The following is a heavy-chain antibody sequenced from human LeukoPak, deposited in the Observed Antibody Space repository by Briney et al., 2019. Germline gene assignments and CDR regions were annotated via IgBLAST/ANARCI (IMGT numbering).Heavy chain of an antibody. CDR1: GDSVSSNSAA. Sequence: PSQTLSLTCAISGDSVSSNSAAWNWIRQSPSRGLEWLGRTYYRSKWYNDYAVSVKSRITINPDTSKNQFSLQLNSVTPEDTAVYYCARFDSYGSGSAYDAFDIWGQGTMVTVSS. V-gene: IGHV6-1*01. CDR3: ARFDSYGSGSAYDAFDI. CDR2: TYYRSKWYN. D-gene: IGHD3-10*01. J-gene: IGHJ3*02.